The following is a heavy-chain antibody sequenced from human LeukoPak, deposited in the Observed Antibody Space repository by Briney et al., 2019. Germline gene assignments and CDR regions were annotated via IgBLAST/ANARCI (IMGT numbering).Heavy chain of an antibody. CDR3: VRDDADSAYAAGDY. V-gene: IGHV1-69*04. CDR2: VVPLLGIA. CDR1: GGIFTSYT. D-gene: IGHD5-12*01. Sequence: SVKVSCKTSGGIFTSYTISWVRQAPGQGLEWMGRVVPLLGIANYAQKFQGRVTIVAEKSTSTVYMQLSSLTSEDTAIYYCVRDDADSAYAAGDYWGQGTLVTVSS. J-gene: IGHJ4*02.